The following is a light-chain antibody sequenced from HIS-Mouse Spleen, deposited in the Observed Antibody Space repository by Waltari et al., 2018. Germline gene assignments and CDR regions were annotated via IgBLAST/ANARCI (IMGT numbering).Light chain of an antibody. V-gene: IGLV2-23*01. Sequence: QSALTQPASVSGSPGQSITISCTGTSSDVGSYHLLSWYQQHPGKAPKLMIYEGSKRPSGVSNRFSGSKSGNTASLTISGLQAEDEADYYCCSYAGSSTFVVFGGGTKLTVL. CDR2: EGS. CDR1: SSDVGSYHL. CDR3: CSYAGSSTFVV. J-gene: IGLJ2*01.